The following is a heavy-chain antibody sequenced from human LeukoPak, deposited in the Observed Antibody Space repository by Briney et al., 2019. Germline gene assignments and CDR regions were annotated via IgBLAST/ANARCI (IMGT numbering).Heavy chain of an antibody. V-gene: IGHV4-39*07. J-gene: IGHJ5*02. Sequence: SETLSLTCTVSSGSISSSSYYWGWIRQPPGKGLEWIGSFYYSGNTYYNPSLKSRVTISLDTSKNQFSLKLSSVTAADTAVYYCARDHYYDIFTDYYSGVWFDPWGQGTLVTVSS. CDR1: SGSISSSSYY. CDR3: ARDHYYDIFTDYYSGVWFDP. D-gene: IGHD3-9*01. CDR2: FYYSGNT.